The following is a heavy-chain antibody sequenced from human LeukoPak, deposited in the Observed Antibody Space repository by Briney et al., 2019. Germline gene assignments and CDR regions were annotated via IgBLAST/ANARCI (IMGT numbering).Heavy chain of an antibody. V-gene: IGHV1-2*02. J-gene: IGHJ5*02. Sequence: ASVKVSCKASGYTFTGYYMHWVRQAPGQGLEWLGWINPNSGGTNYAQKFQGSVTMTRDTSISTAYMKLSRLRSDDTAVYYCARDRPLRYSSGSYNWFDPWGQGTLVTVSS. D-gene: IGHD6-19*01. CDR3: ARDRPLRYSSGSYNWFDP. CDR2: INPNSGGT. CDR1: GYTFTGYY.